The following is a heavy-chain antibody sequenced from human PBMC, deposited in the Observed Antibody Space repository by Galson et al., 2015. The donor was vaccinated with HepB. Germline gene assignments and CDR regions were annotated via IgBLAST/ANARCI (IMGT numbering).Heavy chain of an antibody. V-gene: IGHV1-2*02. J-gene: IGHJ4*02. CDR1: GYTFTGYY. CDR2: INPNSGGT. Sequence: ASVKVSCKASGYTFTGYYMHWVRQAPGQGLEWMGWINPNSGGTNYAQKFQGRVTMTRDTSISTAYMELSRLRSDDTAVYYCALIAAAGSYYFDYWGQGTLVTVSS. CDR3: ALIAAAGSYYFDY. D-gene: IGHD6-13*01.